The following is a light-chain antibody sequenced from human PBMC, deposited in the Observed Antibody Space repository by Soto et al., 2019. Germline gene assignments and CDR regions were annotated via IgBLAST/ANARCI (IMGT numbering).Light chain of an antibody. CDR3: QQYKAYSYT. J-gene: IGKJ2*01. CDR1: QTINVW. V-gene: IGKV1-5*03. Sequence: DIHMTQSPSTLSASVGDRVTITCRASQTINVWLAWYQQKPGKDPKLLISKASSLESGVPSRFSGSGSGTEFTLTISSLQPDDFATYYCQQYKAYSYTFGQGTELVVK. CDR2: KAS.